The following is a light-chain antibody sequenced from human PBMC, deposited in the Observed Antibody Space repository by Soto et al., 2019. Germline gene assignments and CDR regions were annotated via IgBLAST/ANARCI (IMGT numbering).Light chain of an antibody. J-gene: IGKJ3*01. CDR1: QTISVS. CDR2: AAS. V-gene: IGKV1-39*01. Sequence: DIQMTQSPSSLSASVGDRVSITCRASQTISVSLNWYQQKPGRPPKLLISAASSLQRGVPSRFSGSGSGTDFTLTISSLQPEYFATYYCQQTYITPFPFGPGTTVDVK. CDR3: QQTYITPFP.